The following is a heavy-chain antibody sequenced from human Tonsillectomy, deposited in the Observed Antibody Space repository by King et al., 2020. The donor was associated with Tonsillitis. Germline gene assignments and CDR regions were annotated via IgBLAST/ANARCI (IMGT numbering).Heavy chain of an antibody. V-gene: IGHV3-7*04. CDR1: GFTFSNYW. Sequence: VQLVESGGGLVQPGGSLRLSCAASGFTFSNYWMSWVRQAPGKGREWVANIKQDGSEKNYVDSVKGRFTIARDNAKSSLYLQMNSLRAEDTAVYFCARGPSWYFDLWGRGTLVTVSS. CDR3: ARGPSWYFDL. J-gene: IGHJ2*01. CDR2: IKQDGSEK.